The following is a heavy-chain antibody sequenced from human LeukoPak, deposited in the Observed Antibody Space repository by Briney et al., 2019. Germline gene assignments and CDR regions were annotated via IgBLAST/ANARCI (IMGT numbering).Heavy chain of an antibody. CDR1: GYTFTSYG. CDR3: AGGRTDIVVVPATLRNYYFDC. V-gene: IGHV1-18*01. D-gene: IGHD2-2*01. Sequence: ASVKVSCKASGYTFTSYGISWVRQAPGQGLEWMGWISAYNGNTNYAQKLQGRVTTTADKATSTAYMELSSLRSEDTAVYYCAGGRTDIVVVPATLRNYYFDCWGQGTLVTVSS. J-gene: IGHJ4*02. CDR2: ISAYNGNT.